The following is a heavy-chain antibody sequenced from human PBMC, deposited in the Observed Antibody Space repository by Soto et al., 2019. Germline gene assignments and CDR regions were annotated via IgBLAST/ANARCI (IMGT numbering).Heavy chain of an antibody. D-gene: IGHD1-26*01. V-gene: IGHV4-59*01. J-gene: IGHJ5*02. CDR1: GGSISSYY. CDR2: IYYSGST. Sequence: QVQLQESGPGLVKPSETLSLTCTVSGGSISSYYWSWIRQPPGKGLEWIGYIYYSGSTNYNPSLKRRVTXXVXTXXNQFSLKLSSVTAADTAVYYCAGDRGGSYWEWFDPWGQGTLVTVSS. CDR3: AGDRGGSYWEWFDP.